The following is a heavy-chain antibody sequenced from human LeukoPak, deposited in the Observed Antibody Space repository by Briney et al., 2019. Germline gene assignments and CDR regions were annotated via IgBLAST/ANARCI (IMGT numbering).Heavy chain of an antibody. V-gene: IGHV1-2*02. D-gene: IGHD2-2*01. CDR3: ARGGRYCSRTSCPGNAFDI. Sequence: ASVKVSCKASGYTFTGYYMHWVRQAPGQGLEWMGWINPNSGGTNYAQKFQGRVTMTRDTSISTAYMELSRLRSDDTAVYYCARGGRYCSRTSCPGNAFDIWGQGTMVTVSS. CDR1: GYTFTGYY. J-gene: IGHJ3*02. CDR2: INPNSGGT.